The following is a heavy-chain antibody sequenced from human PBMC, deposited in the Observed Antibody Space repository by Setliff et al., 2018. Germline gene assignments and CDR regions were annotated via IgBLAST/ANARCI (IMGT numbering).Heavy chain of an antibody. Sequence: PGGSLRLSCAASGFTFSSSGMHWVRQAPGKGLEWVAVVWYGGSNEDYADSVMGRFTISRDDSKNTLYLQMNSLRAEDMAVYYCAREVYGGVKSGGFDVWGQGTMVTVSS. CDR3: AREVYGGVKSGGFDV. D-gene: IGHD4-17*01. CDR1: GFTFSSSG. V-gene: IGHV3-33*01. CDR2: VWYGGSNE. J-gene: IGHJ3*01.